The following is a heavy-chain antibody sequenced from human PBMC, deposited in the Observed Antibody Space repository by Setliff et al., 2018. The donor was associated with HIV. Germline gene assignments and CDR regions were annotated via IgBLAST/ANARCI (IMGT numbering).Heavy chain of an antibody. Sequence: GASVTVSCTASGYTFTSYNINWVQQATGQGLEWVQQATGQGLEWMGWMNPNSGNTDYAQKFQGRVTITRSTSISTAYMELSSLRSEDTAVYYCARVRLSMVRGPFDAFDIWGQGTMVTVS. CDR3: ARVRLSMVRGPFDAFDI. CDR1: GYTFTSYN. J-gene: IGHJ3*02. CDR2: MNPNSGNT. D-gene: IGHD3-10*01. V-gene: IGHV1-8*03.